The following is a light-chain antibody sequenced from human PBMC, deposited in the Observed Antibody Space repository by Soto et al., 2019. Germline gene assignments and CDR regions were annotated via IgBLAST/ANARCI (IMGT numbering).Light chain of an antibody. Sequence: EVVVTQSPATLSLSPGERATLSCRTSQSVTRRYLAWYQQKPGQAPRLLMYDASSRPGGIPDRFSGSGSGTDFTLTISRLEPEDFAVYYCQQYGDSPYTFGQGTKVDTK. V-gene: IGKV3-20*01. J-gene: IGKJ2*01. CDR3: QQYGDSPYT. CDR1: QSVTRRY. CDR2: DAS.